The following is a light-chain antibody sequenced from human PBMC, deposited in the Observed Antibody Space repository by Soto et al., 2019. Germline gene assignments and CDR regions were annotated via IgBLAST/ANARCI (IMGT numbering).Light chain of an antibody. J-gene: IGKJ5*01. CDR3: QQLNNYPHT. CDR2: ASS. Sequence: IQLIQSHCFLSASGGSIDTGACGTSKSISNYLAWYQQKPGKAPKLLIYASSTLQSGVPSRFSGSGYGTEFTLTLSSLQPEDSATYYCQQLNNYPHTFSQGTRLEIK. V-gene: IGKV1-9*01. CDR1: KSISNY.